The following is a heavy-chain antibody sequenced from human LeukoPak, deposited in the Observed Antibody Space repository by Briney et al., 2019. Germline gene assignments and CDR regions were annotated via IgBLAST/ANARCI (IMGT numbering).Heavy chain of an antibody. Sequence: GGSLRLSCAASGFTFDDYGMSWVRQAPGKGLEWVSGINWNGGSTGYADSVKGRSTISRDNSKNTLYLQMNSLRAEDTAVYYCAMGELGYCSSTSCYSRSWYYFDYWGQGTLVTVSS. V-gene: IGHV3-20*04. CDR2: INWNGGST. D-gene: IGHD2-2*01. J-gene: IGHJ4*02. CDR3: AMGELGYCSSTSCYSRSWYYFDY. CDR1: GFTFDDYG.